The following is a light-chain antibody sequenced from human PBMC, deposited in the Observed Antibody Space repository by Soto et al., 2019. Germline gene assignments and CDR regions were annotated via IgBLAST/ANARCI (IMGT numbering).Light chain of an antibody. CDR1: QGISSF. J-gene: IGKJ2*02. Sequence: AIRMTQSPSSISSSTGDRVTITCRASQGISSFLAWYQQKPGNAPKLLIYAAATLQRGAPSRFSASGSGTDFSLTISRRQSEDVATYFCQQDLSYPCTFGQGTKLEI. CDR3: QQDLSYPCT. V-gene: IGKV1-8*01. CDR2: AAA.